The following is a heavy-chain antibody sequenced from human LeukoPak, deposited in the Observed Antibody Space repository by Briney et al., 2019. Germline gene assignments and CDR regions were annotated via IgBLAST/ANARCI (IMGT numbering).Heavy chain of an antibody. D-gene: IGHD6-19*01. CDR3: ARGIAVARGYYYYYMDV. Sequence: SETLSLTCTVSGGSISSYYWSWIRQPPGKGLEWIGYIYYSGSTNYKPSLKSRVTISVDTSKNQFSLKLSSVTAADTAVYCCARGIAVARGYYYYYMDVWGKGTTVTVSS. CDR1: GGSISSYY. J-gene: IGHJ6*03. CDR2: IYYSGST. V-gene: IGHV4-59*01.